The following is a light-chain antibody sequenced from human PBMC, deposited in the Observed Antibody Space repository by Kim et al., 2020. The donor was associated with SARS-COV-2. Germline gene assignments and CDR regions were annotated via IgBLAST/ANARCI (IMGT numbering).Light chain of an antibody. CDR1: GSNIGAGYD. J-gene: IGLJ1*01. CDR2: SNG. CDR3: QSYDSSLSGYV. V-gene: IGLV1-40*01. Sequence: QPVTVSCIGSGSNIGAGYDVHWYQHLPTTAPKLLIYSNGNRPSGVPDRFSGSKSGTSASLAITGLQAEDEADYYCQSYDSSLSGYVFGSGTKVTVL.